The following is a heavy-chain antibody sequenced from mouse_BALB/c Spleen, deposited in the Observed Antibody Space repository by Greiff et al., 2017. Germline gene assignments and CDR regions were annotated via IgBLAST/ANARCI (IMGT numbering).Heavy chain of an antibody. D-gene: IGHD2-1*01. V-gene: IGHV1S81*02. CDR2: INPSNGGT. J-gene: IGHJ2*01. Sequence: VKLVESGAELVKPGASVKLSCKASGYTFTSYYMYWVKQRPGQGLEWIGEINPSNGGTNFNEKFKSKATLTVDKSSSTAYMQLSSLTSEDSAVYYCTRSSYGNSRDFDYWGQGTTLTVSS. CDR3: TRSSYGNSRDFDY. CDR1: GYTFTSYY.